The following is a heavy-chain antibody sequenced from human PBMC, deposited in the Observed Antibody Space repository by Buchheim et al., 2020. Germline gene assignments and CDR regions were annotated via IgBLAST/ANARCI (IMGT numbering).Heavy chain of an antibody. J-gene: IGHJ6*02. V-gene: IGHV3-20*04. Sequence: EVQLVESGGGVVRPGESLRLSCAASGFTIDDYGMTWVRQPPGKGLEWVSGISWNGGTRGYADSVKGRFTISRDNGKNSLYLQMNSLRVEDTALYCCARARDTGGYYYYGMDVWGQGTT. D-gene: IGHD5-18*01. CDR1: GFTIDDYG. CDR3: ARARDTGGYYYYGMDV. CDR2: ISWNGGTR.